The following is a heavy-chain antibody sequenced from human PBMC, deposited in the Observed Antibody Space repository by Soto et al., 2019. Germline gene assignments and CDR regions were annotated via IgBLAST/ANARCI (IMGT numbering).Heavy chain of an antibody. V-gene: IGHV1-18*01. Sequence: GASVKVSCKASGYTFTSYGISWVRQAPGQGLEWTGWISAYNGNTNYAQKLQGRVTMTTDTSTSTAYMELRSLRSDDTAVYYCARGPGIAAAGTISDYWGQGTLVTVSS. CDR2: ISAYNGNT. J-gene: IGHJ4*02. CDR3: ARGPGIAAAGTISDY. D-gene: IGHD6-13*01. CDR1: GYTFTSYG.